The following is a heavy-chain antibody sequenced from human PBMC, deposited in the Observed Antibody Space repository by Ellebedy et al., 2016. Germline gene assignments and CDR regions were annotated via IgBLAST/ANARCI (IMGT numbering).Heavy chain of an antibody. CDR3: ARVPGYHYGSGSDGSGFYFDY. V-gene: IGHV5-51*01. J-gene: IGHJ4*02. CDR2: IYAGDSDI. Sequence: GESLKISCRYSGDSLTVYWIGWVRQMPGKGLEWMGLIYAGDSDIRYSPSFQGQVTISADKAISTAYLQWSSLKASDTAMYFCARVPGYHYGSGSDGSGFYFDYWGQGTLVTVSS. CDR1: GDSLTVYW. D-gene: IGHD3-10*01.